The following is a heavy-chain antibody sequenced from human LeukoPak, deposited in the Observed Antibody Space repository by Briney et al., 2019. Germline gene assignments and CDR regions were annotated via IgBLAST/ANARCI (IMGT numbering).Heavy chain of an antibody. D-gene: IGHD6-19*01. CDR3: ARDAYSSGDIDY. CDR1: GFTFSSYS. Sequence: GGSLRLSCAASGFTFSSYSMNWVRQAPGKGLEWVSSISSSSSYIYYADSVKGRFTISRDNAKNSLYLQMNSLRAEDTAVYYCARDAYSSGDIDYGGQGTLVTVSS. CDR2: ISSSSSYI. J-gene: IGHJ4*02. V-gene: IGHV3-21*01.